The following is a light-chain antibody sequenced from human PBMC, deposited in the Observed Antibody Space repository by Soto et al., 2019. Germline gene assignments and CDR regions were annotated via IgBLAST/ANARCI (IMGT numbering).Light chain of an antibody. CDR3: QSYDSSLSGGL. V-gene: IGLV1-40*01. CDR1: SSNIGAGYN. CDR2: GDS. Sequence: QSALTQPPSVSGAPGQRVTISCTGSSSNIGAGYNVHWYQQVPGTAPKLLIYGDSNRPSGVPDRFSGSKSGTSASLAITGLQAEDEADYYCQSYDSSLSGGLFGGGTQLTVL. J-gene: IGLJ3*02.